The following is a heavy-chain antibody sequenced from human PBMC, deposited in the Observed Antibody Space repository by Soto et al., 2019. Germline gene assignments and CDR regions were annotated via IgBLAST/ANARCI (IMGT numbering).Heavy chain of an antibody. V-gene: IGHV3-11*04. CDR3: ARDTSWYFDL. J-gene: IGHJ2*01. CDR1: GFTFRDYY. Sequence: GSLRLSCAASGFTFRDYYMSWIRQAPGKGLEWISYISISGNSIYYADSVKGRFTISRDDARNSLYLQMNSLRAEDTAVYYCARDTSWYFDLWGRGTLVTVSS. CDR2: ISISGNSI.